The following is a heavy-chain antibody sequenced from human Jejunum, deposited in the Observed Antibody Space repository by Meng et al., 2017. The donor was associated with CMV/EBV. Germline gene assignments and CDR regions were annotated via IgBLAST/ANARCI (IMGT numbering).Heavy chain of an antibody. Sequence: LVGSGAVLVERGGFLGVLFAPSAFTACTNYMSGPRQGPWEGLVWLSVIYNGDNTNYAESVRGRFTISSENSMNTLNLQMNSLRAADTALYYCAGGAVWLVYEYWGQGTLVTVSS. D-gene: IGHD5-12*01. J-gene: IGHJ4*02. CDR2: IYNGDNT. V-gene: IGHV3-53*01. CDR3: AGGAVWLVYEY. CDR1: AFTACTNY.